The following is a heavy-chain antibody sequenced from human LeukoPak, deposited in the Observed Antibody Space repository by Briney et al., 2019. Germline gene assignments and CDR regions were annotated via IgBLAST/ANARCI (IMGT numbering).Heavy chain of an antibody. J-gene: IGHJ5*01. D-gene: IGHD2-15*01. CDR3: ARDVGYCSGGSCYRWFAS. CDR1: GFTFSSYS. CDR2: ISTSSAVM. V-gene: IGHV3-48*01. Sequence: QPGGSLRLSCAASGFTFSSYSISWVRQAPGKGLEWVSYISTSSAVMYYADSVKGRFTISRDDARNSVSLQMNGPRADDTAVYYCARDVGYCSGGSCYRWFASWGQGTLVIVSS.